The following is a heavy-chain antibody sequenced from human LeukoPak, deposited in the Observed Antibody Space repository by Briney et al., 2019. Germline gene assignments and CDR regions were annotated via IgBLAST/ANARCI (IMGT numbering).Heavy chain of an antibody. CDR1: GYTFTSYD. J-gene: IGHJ4*02. V-gene: IGHV1-8*01. D-gene: IGHD2-2*01. Sequence: ASVKVSCKASGYTFTSYDINWVRQATGQGLEWMGWMNPNSGNTGYAQKFQGRVTMTRNTSISTAYMELSSLRSEDTAVYYCWCNWVGYCSSTSCSDYWGQGTLVTVSS. CDR3: WCNWVGYCSSTSCSDY. CDR2: MNPNSGNT.